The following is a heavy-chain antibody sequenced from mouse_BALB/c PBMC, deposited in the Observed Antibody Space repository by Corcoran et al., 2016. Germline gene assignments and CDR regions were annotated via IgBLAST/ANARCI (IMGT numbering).Heavy chain of an antibody. J-gene: IGHJ4*01. CDR2: IDTENGNT. V-gene: IGHV14-1*02. Sequence: EVQLQQSGAELVRPGALVKLSCKASGFNIKDYYMHWEKQRPEKGLDGIGWIDTENGNTIYDPKFQGKASITADTSSNPAYLQLSSLTSEDTAFYYCALWTCYAMDYWGQGTSVTVSS. CDR3: ALWTCYAMDY. CDR1: GFNIKDYY.